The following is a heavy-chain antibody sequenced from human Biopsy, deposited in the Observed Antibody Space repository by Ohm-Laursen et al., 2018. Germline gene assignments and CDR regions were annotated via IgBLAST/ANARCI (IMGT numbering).Heavy chain of an antibody. Sequence: SETLSLTCSISGGSISGYYWNWIRQSPGKRLEWIGYIWSSGTTDYNPSLQSRVSMSLELSTDQFSLKVDSVTAADTAVYYCARVVGAATGFDQWGQGIPVTVSS. V-gene: IGHV4-59*01. D-gene: IGHD1-26*01. CDR2: IWSSGTT. CDR1: GGSISGYY. J-gene: IGHJ4*02. CDR3: ARVVGAATGFDQ.